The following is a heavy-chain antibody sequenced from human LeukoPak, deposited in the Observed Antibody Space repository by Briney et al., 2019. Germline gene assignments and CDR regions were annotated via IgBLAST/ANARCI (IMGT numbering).Heavy chain of an antibody. CDR2: IYWNDDK. J-gene: IGHJ4*02. V-gene: IGHV2-5*01. CDR3: AHSKGYCSSTSCPGDFDY. Sequence: SGPTLVNPTQTLTLTCTFSGFSLSTSGVGVGRIRQPPGKALEWLALIYWNDDKRYSPSLKSRLTITKDTSKNQVVLTMTNMDPVDTATYYCAHSKGYCSSTSCPGDFDYWGQGTLVTVSS. CDR1: GFSLSTSGVG. D-gene: IGHD2-2*01.